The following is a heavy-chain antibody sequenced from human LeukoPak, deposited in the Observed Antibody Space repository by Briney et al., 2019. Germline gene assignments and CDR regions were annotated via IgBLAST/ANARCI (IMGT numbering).Heavy chain of an antibody. V-gene: IGHV4-61*08. CDR1: GGSISSGDYF. CDR3: ARHERAVNWFDP. CDR2: IYYSGST. Sequence: SETLSLTCTVSGGSISSGDYFWSWIRQPPGKGLEWIGYIYYSGSTSSNPSLKSRVTISIDTSKNQFSLKLSSVTAADTAVYYCARHERAVNWFDPWGQGTLVTVSS. J-gene: IGHJ5*02. D-gene: IGHD1-1*01.